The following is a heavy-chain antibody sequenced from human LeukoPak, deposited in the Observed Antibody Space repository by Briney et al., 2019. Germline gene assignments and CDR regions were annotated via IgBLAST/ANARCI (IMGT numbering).Heavy chain of an antibody. V-gene: IGHV4-61*10. D-gene: IGHD3-10*01. J-gene: IGHJ4*02. Sequence: SETLSLTCTVSGGSISSGGYYWSWIRQPAGKGLEWIGNIYSSGTTNYNPSLKSRVTISMDTSKNQFSLKLSSVTAADTAVYYCARGKIWSPVYLSHWGQGTLVTVSS. CDR3: ARGKIWSPVYLSH. CDR1: GGSISSGGYY. CDR2: IYSSGTT.